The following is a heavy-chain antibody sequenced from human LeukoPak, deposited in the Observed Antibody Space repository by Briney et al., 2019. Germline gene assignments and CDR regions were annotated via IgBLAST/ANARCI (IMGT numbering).Heavy chain of an antibody. J-gene: IGHJ4*02. CDR1: GDSVSRDNIV. Sequence: SQTLSLTRAICGDSVSRDNIVWKWLRQSPSRGLEWLGRTYYRYTWYNDYSVPVKARLTINPDASKNHFSLQLDSVTPEDTTVYYCAKGLGWPYFYNWGQGTLVTVSS. V-gene: IGHV6-1*01. CDR3: AKGLGWPYFYN. D-gene: IGHD5-24*01. CDR2: TYYRYTWYN.